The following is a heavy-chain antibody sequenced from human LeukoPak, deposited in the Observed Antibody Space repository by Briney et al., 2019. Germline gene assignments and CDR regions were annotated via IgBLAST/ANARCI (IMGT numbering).Heavy chain of an antibody. Sequence: ASVTVSCKASGYTFTSYDINWVRQATGQGLEWMGWMNPNSGNTGYAQKFQGRVTMTRNTSISTAYMELSSLRSEDTAVYSCARRPSPRGCFGELWPPQPIDYWGQGTLVTVSS. D-gene: IGHD3-10*01. CDR1: GYTFTSYD. CDR2: MNPNSGNT. J-gene: IGHJ4*02. CDR3: ARRPSPRGCFGELWPPQPIDY. V-gene: IGHV1-8*01.